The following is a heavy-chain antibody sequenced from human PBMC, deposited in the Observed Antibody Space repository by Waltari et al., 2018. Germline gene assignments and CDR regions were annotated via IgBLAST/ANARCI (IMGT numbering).Heavy chain of an antibody. J-gene: IGHJ4*02. V-gene: IGHV3-74*01. CDR1: GFTFTRYL. Sequence: EVQLDESGGGLVQPGGSLRLSCSASGFTFTRYLMNWVRQARGKGLGWGEGIKSDGSSTTYADSVKGRFTISGDNAKNTVYLQMNSLRVEDTAVYYCTRALWLGELYDYWGQGTLVTVSS. CDR3: TRALWLGELYDY. D-gene: IGHD3-10*01. CDR2: IKSDGSST.